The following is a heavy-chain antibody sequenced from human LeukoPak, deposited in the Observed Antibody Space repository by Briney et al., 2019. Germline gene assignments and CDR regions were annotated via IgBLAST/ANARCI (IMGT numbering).Heavy chain of an antibody. V-gene: IGHV3-23*01. J-gene: IGHJ4*02. CDR3: ARDRSYGSFDF. CDR2: ISGSGGST. Sequence: PGGSLRLSCAASGFTFSNYAMSWVRQAPGKGLEWVSAISGSGGSTYYADSVKGRFTISRDNSKNALYLQMNSLTAEDTALYHCARDRSYGSFDFWGQGTLVTVSS. CDR1: GFTFSNYA. D-gene: IGHD5-18*01.